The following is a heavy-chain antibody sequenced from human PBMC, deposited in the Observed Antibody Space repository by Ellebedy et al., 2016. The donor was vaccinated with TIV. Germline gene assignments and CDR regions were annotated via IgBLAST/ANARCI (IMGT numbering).Heavy chain of an antibody. Sequence: GESLKISCAASGFTFSSYWMSWVRQAPGKGLEWVANIKQDGSKRFYVDSVEGRFTISRDNAKNSLYLQMNSLRAEDTAVYYCARDDWGPAGPWGQGTLVTVSS. V-gene: IGHV3-7*03. CDR3: ARDDWGPAGP. CDR1: GFTFSSYW. CDR2: IKQDGSKR. J-gene: IGHJ5*02. D-gene: IGHD3-9*01.